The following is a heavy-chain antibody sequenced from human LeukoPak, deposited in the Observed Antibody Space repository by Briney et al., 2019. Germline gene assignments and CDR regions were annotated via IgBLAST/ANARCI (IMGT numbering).Heavy chain of an antibody. V-gene: IGHV3-30*18. D-gene: IGHD2/OR15-2a*01. CDR3: AKDGFYVVGVLAS. J-gene: IGHJ4*02. CDR1: GFTFSSYG. Sequence: PGGSLRLSCAASGFTFSSYGMHWVRQAPGKGLEWVAVISYDGSNKYYADSVKGRFTISGDNSKNTLYLQMNSLRAEDTAVYYCAKDGFYVVGVLASWGQGTLVTVSS. CDR2: ISYDGSNK.